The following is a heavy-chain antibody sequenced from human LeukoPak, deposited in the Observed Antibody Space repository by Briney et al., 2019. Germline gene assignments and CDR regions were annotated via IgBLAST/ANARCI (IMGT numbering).Heavy chain of an antibody. CDR3: ARENYDFWSGYHFDY. Sequence: SETLSLTCAVYGGSFSGYYWSWIRQPPGKGLGWIGEINHSGSTNYNPSLKSRVTISVDTSKNQFSLKLSSVTAADTAVYYCARENYDFWSGYHFDYWGQGTLVTVSS. V-gene: IGHV4-34*01. CDR1: GGSFSGYY. CDR2: INHSGST. D-gene: IGHD3-3*01. J-gene: IGHJ4*02.